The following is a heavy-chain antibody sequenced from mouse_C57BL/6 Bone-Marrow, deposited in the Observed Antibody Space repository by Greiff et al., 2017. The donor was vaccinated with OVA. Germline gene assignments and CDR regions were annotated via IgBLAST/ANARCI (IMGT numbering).Heavy chain of an antibody. CDR2: ISSGSSTI. Sequence: VQLKESGGGLVKPGGSLKLSCAASGFTFSDYGMHWVRQAPEKGLEWVAYISSGSSTIYYADTVKGRFTISRDNAKNTLFLQMTSLRSEDTAMYYCANYYGNYEGFAYWGQGTLVTVSA. D-gene: IGHD2-1*01. J-gene: IGHJ3*01. V-gene: IGHV5-17*01. CDR3: ANYYGNYEGFAY. CDR1: GFTFSDYG.